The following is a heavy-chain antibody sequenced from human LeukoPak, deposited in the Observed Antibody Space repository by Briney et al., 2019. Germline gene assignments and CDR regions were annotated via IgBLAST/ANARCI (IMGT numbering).Heavy chain of an antibody. CDR1: GFTFSSYA. V-gene: IGHV3-64*01. CDR2: ISSNGGST. J-gene: IGHJ4*02. Sequence: PGGSLRLSCAASGFTFSSYAMHWVRQAPGKGLEYVSAISSNGGSTYYANSVKGRFTISRDNSKNTLYLQMGSLRAEDMAVYYCARGSSGSGWYDSGDYWGQGTLVTVSS. D-gene: IGHD6-19*01. CDR3: ARGSSGSGWYDSGDY.